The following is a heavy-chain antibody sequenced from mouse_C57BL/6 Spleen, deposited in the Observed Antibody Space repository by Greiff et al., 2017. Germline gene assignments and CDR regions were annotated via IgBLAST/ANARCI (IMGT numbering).Heavy chain of an antibody. J-gene: IGHJ4*01. CDR1: GFSLSTSGMG. Sequence: QVQLKVSGPGILQSSPTLSLTCSFSGFSLSTSGMGVSWIRQPSGKGLEWLAHLYWDDAKCYNPSLKSRLTISKDTSRNHVFLKITSVDTADTATDYWARIYYDYDGDRMDYWGQGTSVTVSS. CDR3: ARIYYDYDGDRMDY. CDR2: LYWDDAK. V-gene: IGHV8-12*01. D-gene: IGHD2-4*01.